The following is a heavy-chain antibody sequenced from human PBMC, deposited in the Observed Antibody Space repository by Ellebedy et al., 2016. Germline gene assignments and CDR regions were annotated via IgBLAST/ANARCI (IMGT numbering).Heavy chain of an antibody. V-gene: IGHV4-59*12. CDR3: ARDGVVPAAIDRSQRRYYYGMDV. CDR2: IYYSGST. CDR1: GGSISSYY. J-gene: IGHJ6*02. Sequence: SETLSLXCTVSGGSISSYYWSWIRQPPGKGLEWIGYIYYSGSTNYNPSLKSRVTISVDKSKNQFSLKLSSVTAADTAVYYCARDGVVPAAIDRSQRRYYYGMDVWGQGTMVTVSS. D-gene: IGHD2-2*01.